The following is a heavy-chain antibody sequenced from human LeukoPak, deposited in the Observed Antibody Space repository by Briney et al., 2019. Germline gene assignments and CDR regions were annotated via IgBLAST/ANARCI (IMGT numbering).Heavy chain of an antibody. D-gene: IGHD5-18*01. J-gene: IGHJ4*02. CDR1: GFTFSTYW. V-gene: IGHV3-7*03. CDR3: ARTWIQLWPPGY. CDR2: IRQDGSET. Sequence: GGSLRLSCAASGFTFSTYWMSWVRQAPGKGLEWVANIRQDGSETYYADSVKGRFTISRDNAKNSLYLQMNSLRAEDTAVYYCARTWIQLWPPGYWGQGTLVTVSS.